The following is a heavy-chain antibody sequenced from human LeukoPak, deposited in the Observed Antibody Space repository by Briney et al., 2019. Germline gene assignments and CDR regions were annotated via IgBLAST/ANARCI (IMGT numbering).Heavy chain of an antibody. D-gene: IGHD2-21*02. Sequence: GGSLRLSCAASGFTFSTYAMSWVRQAPGKGLEWVAVISYDGSNKYYADSVKGRFTISRDNSKNTLYLQMNSLRAEDTAVYYCAKTPLAYCGGDCYVYLDYWGQGTLVTVSS. CDR1: GFTFSTYA. CDR3: AKTPLAYCGGDCYVYLDY. CDR2: ISYDGSNK. J-gene: IGHJ4*02. V-gene: IGHV3-30*18.